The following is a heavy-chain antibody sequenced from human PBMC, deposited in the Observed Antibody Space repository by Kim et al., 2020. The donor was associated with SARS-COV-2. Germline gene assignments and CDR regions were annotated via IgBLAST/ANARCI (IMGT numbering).Heavy chain of an antibody. V-gene: IGHV3-33*01. CDR2: IWHDGSNK. CDR1: GFTFSHYG. J-gene: IGHJ4*02. Sequence: GGSLRLSCAASGFTFSHYGMHWVRQAPGKGLEWVSLIWHDGSNKYYADSVKGRFTISRDNSKNTLYLQMNSLRAEDTAIYYCARDSGTYCFDYWGQGTLVNVSS. D-gene: IGHD1-26*01. CDR3: ARDSGTYCFDY.